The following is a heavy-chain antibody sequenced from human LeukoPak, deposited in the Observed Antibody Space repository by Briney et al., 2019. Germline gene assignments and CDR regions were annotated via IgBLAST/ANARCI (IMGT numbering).Heavy chain of an antibody. J-gene: IGHJ3*02. CDR2: ISYDGNDK. D-gene: IGHD3-22*01. CDR1: GFTLSNYA. Sequence: GGSLRLSCAASGFTLSNYAIHWVRQAPGKGLEWVGVISYDGNDKYHADSVKGRFTISRDNSRDTLYLQMNSLRPEDTAVYYCARDQYYDSSGSDAFDIWGQGTMVTVSS. V-gene: IGHV3-30*14. CDR3: ARDQYYDSSGSDAFDI.